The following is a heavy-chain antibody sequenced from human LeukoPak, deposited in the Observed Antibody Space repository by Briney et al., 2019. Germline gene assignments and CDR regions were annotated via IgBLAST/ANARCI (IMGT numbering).Heavy chain of an antibody. V-gene: IGHV1-2*02. D-gene: IGHD3-10*01. Sequence: ASVRVSRKASGSTYNNYYVHWVRQAPGQGLEWMGWIDPNRGATNYARKFQDRVTMTRDTSINKDYMDLSRLRPNDTAVYYCAREGGSYYGTGSYGSRFFWLNSWGQGTLVTVSS. J-gene: IGHJ5*01. CDR3: AREGGSYYGTGSYGSRFFWLNS. CDR1: GSTYNNYY. CDR2: IDPNRGAT.